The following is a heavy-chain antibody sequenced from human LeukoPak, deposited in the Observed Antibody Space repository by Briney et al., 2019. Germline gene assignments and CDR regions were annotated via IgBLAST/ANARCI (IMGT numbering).Heavy chain of an antibody. CDR1: GFTFSIYA. Sequence: PGGALRLSCAASGFTFSIYAMNWVRQGPGKGLEWVSGLDGSSGGITYADSVKGRFTISRDNSKNTLYLQMNSLRAEDTAVYYCARAYCSSTSCSSPFDYWGQGTLVTVSS. V-gene: IGHV3-23*01. CDR2: LDGSSGGI. D-gene: IGHD2-2*01. J-gene: IGHJ4*02. CDR3: ARAYCSSTSCSSPFDY.